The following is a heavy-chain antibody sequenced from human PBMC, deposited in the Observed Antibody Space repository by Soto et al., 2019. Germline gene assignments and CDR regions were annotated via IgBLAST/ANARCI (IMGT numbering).Heavy chain of an antibody. Sequence: SETLSLTCTVSGGSISSYYWSWIRQPPGKGLEWIGYIYYSGSTNYNPSLKSRVTISVDTSKNQFSLKLSSVTAADTAVYYCARHLYDGDTPFDYWGQGTLVTVSS. CDR1: GGSISSYY. J-gene: IGHJ4*02. V-gene: IGHV4-59*08. CDR2: IYYSGST. CDR3: ARHLYDGDTPFDY. D-gene: IGHD4-17*01.